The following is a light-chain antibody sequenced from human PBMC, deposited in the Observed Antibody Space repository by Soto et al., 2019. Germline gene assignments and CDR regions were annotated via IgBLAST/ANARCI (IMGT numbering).Light chain of an antibody. V-gene: IGKV1-9*01. Sequence: IHLTHSPSSLSASVGYRVTITCLASPAIASFLAWYQQKPGTAPKLLIYDAATLQSGVPSRFSGSRSGTEYTLTIGSLQPEDFATYYCQQLNGSPWTFGQGTKVDIK. CDR2: DAA. J-gene: IGKJ1*01. CDR3: QQLNGSPWT. CDR1: PAIASF.